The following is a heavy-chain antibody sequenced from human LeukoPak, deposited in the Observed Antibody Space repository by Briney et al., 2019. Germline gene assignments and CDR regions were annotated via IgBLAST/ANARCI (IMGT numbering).Heavy chain of an antibody. D-gene: IGHD3-22*01. Sequence: SETLSLTCTVSGGSNSSSSYYWGWIRQPPGKGLEWIGSIYYSGSTYYNPSLKSRVTISVDTSKNQFSLKLSSVTAADTAVYYCASERASYYYDSSGYYYSPYFDYWGQGTLVTVSS. CDR3: ASERASYYYDSSGYYYSPYFDY. V-gene: IGHV4-39*01. CDR1: GGSNSSSSYY. J-gene: IGHJ4*02. CDR2: IYYSGST.